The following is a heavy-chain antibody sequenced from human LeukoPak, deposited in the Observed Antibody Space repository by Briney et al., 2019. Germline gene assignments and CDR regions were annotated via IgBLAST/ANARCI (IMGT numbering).Heavy chain of an antibody. CDR2: MNPNSGNT. V-gene: IGHV1-8*01. CDR3: ARGYSYDYYYYGMDV. Sequence: EASVKVSCKASGYTFTSYDINWVRQATGQGLEWMGWMNPNSGNTGYAQKFQGRVTMTRNTSISTAYMELSSLRSEDTAVYYCARGYSYDYYYYGMDVWGQGTTVTVPS. CDR1: GYTFTSYD. J-gene: IGHJ6*02. D-gene: IGHD5-18*01.